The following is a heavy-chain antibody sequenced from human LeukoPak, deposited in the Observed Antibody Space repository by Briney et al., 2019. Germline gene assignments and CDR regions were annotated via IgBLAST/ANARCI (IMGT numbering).Heavy chain of an antibody. CDR2: IYYSGST. D-gene: IGHD6-13*01. V-gene: IGHV4-39*07. J-gene: IGHJ4*02. Sequence: SETLSLTCTVSGGSLSSSSYYWGWIRQPPGKGLEWIGSIYYSGSTYYNPSLKSRVTISVDTSKNQFSLKLSSVTAADTAVYYCARRRRIAAAGPYFDYWGQGTLVTVSA. CDR1: GGSLSSSSYY. CDR3: ARRRRIAAAGPYFDY.